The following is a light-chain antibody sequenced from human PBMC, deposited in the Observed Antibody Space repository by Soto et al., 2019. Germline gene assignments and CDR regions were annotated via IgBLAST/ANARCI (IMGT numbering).Light chain of an antibody. CDR2: LNSDGSH. Sequence: QLVLTQSPSASASLGASVKLTCTLRSGHSSYAIAWHQQQPEKGPRYLMNLNSDGSHSKGDGIPDRFSGSSSGAERYLTISSLQSEDEADYYCQPWGTGIQVFGGGTKLTVL. CDR3: QPWGTGIQV. CDR1: SGHSSYA. V-gene: IGLV4-69*01. J-gene: IGLJ2*01.